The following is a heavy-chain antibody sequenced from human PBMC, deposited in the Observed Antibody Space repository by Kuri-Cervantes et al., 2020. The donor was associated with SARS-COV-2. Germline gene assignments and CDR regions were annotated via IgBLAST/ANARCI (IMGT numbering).Heavy chain of an antibody. CDR1: GFTFSSYA. J-gene: IGHJ4*02. CDR3: ARAHYYYDSSGYYPLDY. Sequence: GESLKISCAASGFTFSSYAMHWVRQAPGKGLKWVAVISYDGSNKYYADSVKGRFTISRDNSKNTLYLQMNSLRAEDTAVYYCARAHYYYDSSGYYPLDYWGQGTLVTVSS. D-gene: IGHD3-22*01. V-gene: IGHV3-30-3*01. CDR2: ISYDGSNK.